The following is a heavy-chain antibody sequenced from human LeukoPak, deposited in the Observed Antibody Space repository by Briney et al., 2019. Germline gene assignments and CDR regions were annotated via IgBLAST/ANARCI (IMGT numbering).Heavy chain of an antibody. J-gene: IGHJ5*01. CDR3: VKDRPNYYGSEGHYYRQNGDS. CDR2: ISGRGELT. D-gene: IGHD3-22*01. CDR1: GFTFSTYA. V-gene: IGHV3-23*01. Sequence: GGSLRLSCGASGFTFSTYAMSWVRQPPGKGLECVASISGRGELTYYTDSVRGRFTISRDNSRSTLYLQMNFLRTDDTAVYYCVKDRPNYYGSEGHYYRQNGDSWGQGTLVTVSS.